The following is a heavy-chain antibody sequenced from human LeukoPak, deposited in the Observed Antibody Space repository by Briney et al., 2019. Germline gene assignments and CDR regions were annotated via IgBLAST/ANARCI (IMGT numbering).Heavy chain of an antibody. CDR2: IYSRGST. D-gene: IGHD5-18*01. V-gene: IGHV4-59*01. Sequence: SETLSLTCTVSGGSISFYDWSWIRQPPGKGLEWIGHIYSRGSTNYNPSLKSRVTISVDTAKNQFSLKVRSVTAPDTAVYYCATGGMQLPPYYFDYWGQGTLVTVSS. CDR1: GGSISFYD. CDR3: ATGGMQLPPYYFDY. J-gene: IGHJ4*02.